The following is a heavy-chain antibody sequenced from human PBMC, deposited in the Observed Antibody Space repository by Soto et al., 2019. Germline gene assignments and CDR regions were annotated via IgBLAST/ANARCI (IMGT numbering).Heavy chain of an antibody. J-gene: IGHJ6*02. CDR2: IDPNSGGT. V-gene: IGHV1-2*04. CDR1: GYSFGDYY. CDR3: VGVGRMTGYWGGMDV. Sequence: QEHLVQSGAEVKKPGASVKVSCKASGYSFGDYYVHWVRQAPGQGLEWMGWIDPNSGGTNYAQKFGGWVTLTRDTSISSAYMELNRLKSDATAVYYCVGVGRMTGYWGGMDVWGQGTTVIVS. D-gene: IGHD7-27*01.